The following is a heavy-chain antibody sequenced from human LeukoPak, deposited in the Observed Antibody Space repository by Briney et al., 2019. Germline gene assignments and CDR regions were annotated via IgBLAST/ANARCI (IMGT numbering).Heavy chain of an antibody. CDR1: GFTFSSYA. V-gene: IGHV3-30-3*01. J-gene: IGHJ4*02. CDR3: ARDYVVGATSSLDY. Sequence: PGGSLRLSCAASGFTFSSYAMHWVRQAPGKGLEWVAVISYDGSNKYYADSVKGRFTISRDNSKNTLYLQMNSLRAEDTAVYYCARDYVVGATSSLDYWGQGTLVTVSS. D-gene: IGHD1-26*01. CDR2: ISYDGSNK.